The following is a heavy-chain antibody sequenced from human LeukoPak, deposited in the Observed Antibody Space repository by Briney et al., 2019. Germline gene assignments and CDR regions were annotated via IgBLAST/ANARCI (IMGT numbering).Heavy chain of an antibody. J-gene: IGHJ4*02. CDR1: GYIFTTYW. V-gene: IGHV5-51*01. CDR2: IYPSDSDT. Sequence: GESLKISCQGSGYIFTTYWIGWVRQLPGKGLEWMGIIYPSDSDTRYSPSFQGQVTISADKSMSTAYLQWSNLKASDTAMYYCVRLANFWSGFADWGQGTLLTVSS. CDR3: VRLANFWSGFAD. D-gene: IGHD3-3*01.